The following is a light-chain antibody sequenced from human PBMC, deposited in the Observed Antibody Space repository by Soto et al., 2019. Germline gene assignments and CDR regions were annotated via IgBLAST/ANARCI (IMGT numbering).Light chain of an antibody. V-gene: IGLV2-11*01. CDR3: CSYAGNSLWV. CDR2: DVS. Sequence: QSVLTQPRSVSGSPGQSVTISCTGTSSDVGGYNYVSWYQQHPGKDPKLMIYDVSKWPSGVPDRFSGSKSGNTASLTISGLQAEDEAYDYCCSYAGNSLWVFGVGTKLTVL. J-gene: IGLJ3*02. CDR1: SSDVGGYNY.